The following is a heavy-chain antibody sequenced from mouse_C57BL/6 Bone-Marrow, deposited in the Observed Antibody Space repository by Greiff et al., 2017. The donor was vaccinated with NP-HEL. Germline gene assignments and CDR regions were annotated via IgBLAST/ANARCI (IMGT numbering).Heavy chain of an antibody. CDR1: GFTFSSYG. CDR2: ISSGGSYT. D-gene: IGHD2-3*01. V-gene: IGHV5-6*01. Sequence: EVKLVESGGDLVKPGGSLKLSCAASGFTFSSYGMSWVRQTPVKRLEWVATISSGGSYTYYTDSVTGRFTISRANAKNTLYLQMSSLKSEDTAIYYCARNDVNYVNYFDYWGQGTTLTVSS. CDR3: ARNDVNYVNYFDY. J-gene: IGHJ2*01.